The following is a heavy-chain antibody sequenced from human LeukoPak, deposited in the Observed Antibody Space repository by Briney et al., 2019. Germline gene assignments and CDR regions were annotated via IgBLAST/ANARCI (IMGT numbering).Heavy chain of an antibody. CDR1: GGSISSGGYS. CDR2: IYDSGSK. CDR3: ARGVPAAVTNYFDY. J-gene: IGHJ4*02. D-gene: IGHD2-2*01. Sequence: SETLSLTCAVSGGSISSGGYSWSWIRQPPGKGLEWIGYIYDSGSKYYDPSLKSRVTISVDKSKNQFSLNLSSVTAADTAVYYCARGVPAAVTNYFDYWGQGTLVTVSS. V-gene: IGHV4-30-2*01.